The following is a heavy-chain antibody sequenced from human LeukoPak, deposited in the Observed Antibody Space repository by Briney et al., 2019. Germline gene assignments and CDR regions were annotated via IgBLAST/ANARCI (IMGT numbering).Heavy chain of an antibody. Sequence: SETLSLTCTVSGGSISSYYWSWIRQPAGKGLEWIGRIYTSGSTKYTPSLKSRVTMSVDTSKNQFSLKLSSVTAADTAVYYCASAYSSSWYWGWFDPWGQGTLVTVSS. V-gene: IGHV4-4*07. CDR1: GGSISSYY. J-gene: IGHJ5*02. D-gene: IGHD6-13*01. CDR2: IYTSGST. CDR3: ASAYSSSWYWGWFDP.